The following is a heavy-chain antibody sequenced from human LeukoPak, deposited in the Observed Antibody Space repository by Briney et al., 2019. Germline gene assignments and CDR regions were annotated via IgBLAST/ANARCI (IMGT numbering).Heavy chain of an antibody. CDR2: IYHSGST. J-gene: IGHJ4*02. D-gene: IGHD6-13*01. Sequence: PSQTLSLTCTVSGGSISSGGYYWSWIRQPPGKGLEWIGYIYHSGSTYYNPSLKSRVTISVDRSKNQFSLKLSSVTAADTAMYYCARAPGGAAGTGGLVDYWGQGTLVTVSS. V-gene: IGHV4-30-2*01. CDR1: GGSISSGGYY. CDR3: ARAPGGAAGTGGLVDY.